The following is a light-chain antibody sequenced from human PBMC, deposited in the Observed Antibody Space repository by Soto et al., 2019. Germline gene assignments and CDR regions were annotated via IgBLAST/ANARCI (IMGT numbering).Light chain of an antibody. Sequence: EIVLTQSPGTLSLSPGERATLSCRASQSVSSSYLAWYQQKPGQAPRLLIYGASSRATGIPDRFSDSGSGTDLTLTISSREPEDVAVYYCQQYGSSPTWPFGQGTKVEIK. V-gene: IGKV3-20*01. J-gene: IGKJ1*01. CDR3: QQYGSSPTWP. CDR2: GAS. CDR1: QSVSSSY.